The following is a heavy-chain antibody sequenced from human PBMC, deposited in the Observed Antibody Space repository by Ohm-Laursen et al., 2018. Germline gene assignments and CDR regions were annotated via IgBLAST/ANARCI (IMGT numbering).Heavy chain of an antibody. CDR2: LYHSGGT. CDR3: AKYSSDSKLAYYFDY. CDR1: GYSISSGYY. J-gene: IGHJ4*02. V-gene: IGHV4-38-2*01. D-gene: IGHD6-19*01. Sequence: SETLSLTCAVSGYSISSGYYWGWVRQPPGKGLEWIGSLYHSGGTYYNPPITLKNRVTISVDPSKNHFSLKLSSVTAADSAVYYCAKYSSDSKLAYYFDYWGQGTLVTVSS.